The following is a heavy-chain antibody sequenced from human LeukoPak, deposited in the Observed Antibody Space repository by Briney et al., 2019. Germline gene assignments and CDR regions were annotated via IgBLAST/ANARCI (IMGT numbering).Heavy chain of an antibody. J-gene: IGHJ4*02. CDR3: ARAGEYDYVWGSYRYVGQSYFDY. CDR1: GGTFSSYA. D-gene: IGHD3-16*02. Sequence: ASVKVSCKASGGTFSSYAISWVRQAPGQGLEWMGRIIPILGIANYAQKFQGRVTITADKSTSTAYMELSSLRSEDTAVYYCARAGEYDYVWGSYRYVGQSYFDYWGQGTLVPVSS. V-gene: IGHV1-69*04. CDR2: IIPILGIA.